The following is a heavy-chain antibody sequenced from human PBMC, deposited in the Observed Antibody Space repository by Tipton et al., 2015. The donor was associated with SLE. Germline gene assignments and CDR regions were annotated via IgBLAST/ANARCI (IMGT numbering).Heavy chain of an antibody. Sequence: TLSLTCTVSGGSISSSKYYWGWIRQPPGKGLEWIGSIYSSGSTYYNPSLKSRVSISVDTSKNQFFLNLRSVTAADTAVYFCARGGASVLIRNCYFDYWGQGSLVTVSP. V-gene: IGHV4-39*07. CDR3: ARGGASVLIRNCYFDY. D-gene: IGHD2-8*01. J-gene: IGHJ4*02. CDR1: GGSISSSKYY. CDR2: IYSSGST.